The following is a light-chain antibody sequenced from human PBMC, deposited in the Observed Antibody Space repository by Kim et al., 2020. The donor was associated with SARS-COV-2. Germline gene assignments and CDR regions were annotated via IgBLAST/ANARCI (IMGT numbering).Light chain of an antibody. CDR1: ISNIGNNY. CDR2: SNN. J-gene: IGLJ3*02. V-gene: IGLV1-47*02. Sequence: GQTDTISCSGNISNIGNNYLYYYQLLPGTAPKLLIYSNNHRPSGVPDRFSASKSGTSASLAISGLRSEYVADYYCAAWDNSLSGRVFGGGTHLTFL. CDR3: AAWDNSLSGRV.